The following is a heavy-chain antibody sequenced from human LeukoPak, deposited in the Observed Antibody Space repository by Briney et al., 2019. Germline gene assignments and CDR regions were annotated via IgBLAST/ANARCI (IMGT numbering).Heavy chain of an antibody. CDR2: INHSGST. CDR1: GGSFSGYY. CDR3: ARGRPTGYSDY. D-gene: IGHD3-9*01. V-gene: IGHV4-34*01. J-gene: IGHJ4*02. Sequence: SETLSLTCAVYGGSFSGYYWSWIRQPPGKGLEWIGEINHSGSTNYNPSLKSRVTISVDTSKNQFSLKLSSVTAADTAVYYCARGRPTGYSDYWGQGTLVTVSS.